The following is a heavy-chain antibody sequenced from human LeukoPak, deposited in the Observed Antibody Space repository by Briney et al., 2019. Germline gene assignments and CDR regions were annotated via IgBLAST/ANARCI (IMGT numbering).Heavy chain of an antibody. Sequence: QPGGSLRLSCAASGFTFSSYGMSWVRQPPGKGLEWVSAISGGGGSTYYADSVKGRFTSFRDNSKNTLYLQMNSLRAEDTAVYYCAKDRRTYYYDSSGYYREDYWGQGTLVTVSS. CDR3: AKDRRTYYYDSSGYYREDY. CDR1: GFTFSSYG. J-gene: IGHJ4*02. V-gene: IGHV3-23*01. CDR2: ISGGGGST. D-gene: IGHD3-22*01.